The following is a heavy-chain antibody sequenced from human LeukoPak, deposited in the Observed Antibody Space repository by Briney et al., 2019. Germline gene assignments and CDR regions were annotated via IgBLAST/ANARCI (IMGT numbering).Heavy chain of an antibody. D-gene: IGHD2-21*02. J-gene: IGHJ4*02. CDR1: GDSIRGSTYY. Sequence: SETLSLTCSVSGDSIRGSTYYWGRIRQPPGKDLEWIGNIYFSGTTFYNPSLKGRVTLSIDTSKNQFSLKLNSLTAADTAVYQCAGVVVTGLSSDYWGQGTLVTVSA. CDR2: IYFSGTT. CDR3: AGVVVTGLSSDY. V-gene: IGHV4-39*01.